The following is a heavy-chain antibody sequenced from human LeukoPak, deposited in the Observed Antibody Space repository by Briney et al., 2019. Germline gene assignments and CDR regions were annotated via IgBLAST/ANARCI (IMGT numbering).Heavy chain of an antibody. D-gene: IGHD3-22*01. J-gene: IGHJ4*02. CDR3: ARHYYDSSGYLYYLDY. V-gene: IGHV3-7*01. Sequence: GGSLRLSCAASGFTFSTYWMSWVRQAPGKGLEWVANIKQDGSEKYYVDSVKGRFTISRDNAKNSLYLQMNSLRAEDTAVYYCARHYYDSSGYLYYLDYWGQGTLVTVSS. CDR1: GFTFSTYW. CDR2: IKQDGSEK.